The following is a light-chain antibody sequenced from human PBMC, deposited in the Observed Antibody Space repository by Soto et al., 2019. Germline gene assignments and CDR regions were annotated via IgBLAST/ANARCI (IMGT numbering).Light chain of an antibody. V-gene: IGKV3-15*01. Sequence: EIVMTLSPATLSVSPGERDTLSCRASQSVSSNLAWYQQKPGQAPRLLIYGASTRATGIPARFSGSGSGTDFTVTISSLQSEDFAVYHCQQYNNWPPITFGQGTRLEIK. CDR2: GAS. CDR3: QQYNNWPPIT. CDR1: QSVSSN. J-gene: IGKJ5*01.